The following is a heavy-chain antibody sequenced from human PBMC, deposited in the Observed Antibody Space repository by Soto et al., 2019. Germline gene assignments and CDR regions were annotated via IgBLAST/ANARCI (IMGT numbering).Heavy chain of an antibody. D-gene: IGHD6-19*01. CDR1: GGTFSSYA. Sequence: SSVKVSCKASGGTFSSYAISWVRQAPGQGLEWMGGIIPIFGTANYAQKFQGRVTITADESTSTAYMELSSLRSEDTAVYYCARTKWLAEYYYYGMDVWGQGTTVTVSS. J-gene: IGHJ6*02. CDR2: IIPIFGTA. V-gene: IGHV1-69*13. CDR3: ARTKWLAEYYYYGMDV.